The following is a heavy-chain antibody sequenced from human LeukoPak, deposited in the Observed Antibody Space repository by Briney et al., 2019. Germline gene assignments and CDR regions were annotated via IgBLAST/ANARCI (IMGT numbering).Heavy chain of an antibody. V-gene: IGHV3-74*01. CDR2: INSDGSST. Sequence: QSGGSLRLSCAASGFTFSSYWMHWVRQAPGKGLVWVSRINSDGSSTNYADSVKGRFTISRDNAKNTLYLQMNSLGAEDTAVYYCGAGWYFFDYWGQGTLVTVSS. J-gene: IGHJ4*02. D-gene: IGHD6-19*01. CDR3: GAGWYFFDY. CDR1: GFTFSSYW.